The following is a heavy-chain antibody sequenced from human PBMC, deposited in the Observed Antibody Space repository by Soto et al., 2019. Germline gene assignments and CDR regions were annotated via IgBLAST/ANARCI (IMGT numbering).Heavy chain of an antibody. J-gene: IGHJ5*02. CDR2: INAGTGNT. CDR1: GYTLTSYA. Sequence: ASVKVSCKTSGYTLTSYAMHWVRQAPGQSLEWMGWINAGTGNTKYSQRFQGRVTITRDTSASTAYMELSSLRSEDTAVYYCARGGVIGTTQINWFDPWGQGTLVTVSS. CDR3: ARGGVIGTTQINWFDP. V-gene: IGHV1-3*01. D-gene: IGHD1-7*01.